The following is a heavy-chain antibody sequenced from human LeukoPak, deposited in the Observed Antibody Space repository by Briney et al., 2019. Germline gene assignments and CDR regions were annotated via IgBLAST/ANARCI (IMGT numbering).Heavy chain of an antibody. J-gene: IGHJ4*02. D-gene: IGHD4-17*01. CDR2: INHSGST. CDR1: GGSISSYY. CDR3: ASLRILDEYGDYSY. Sequence: PSGTLSLSCTVSGGSISSYYWSWIRQPPGKGLEWIGEINHSGSTNYNPSRKSRVTISVDTSKKQFSLKLSSVTAADTAVYYCASLRILDEYGDYSYWGQGTLVTVSS. V-gene: IGHV4-34*01.